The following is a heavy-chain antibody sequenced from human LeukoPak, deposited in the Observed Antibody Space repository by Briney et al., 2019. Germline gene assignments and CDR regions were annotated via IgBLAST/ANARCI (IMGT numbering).Heavy chain of an antibody. Sequence: PGGSLRLSCAASGFTFSSYSMNWVRQAPGKGLEWVSSISSSSSYIYYADSVKGRFTISRDNAKNSLYLQMNSLRAEDTAVYYCARGSSGYDFWSGFLPKQDYYYMDVWGKGTTVTVSS. D-gene: IGHD3-3*01. J-gene: IGHJ6*03. CDR1: GFTFSSYS. V-gene: IGHV3-21*01. CDR3: ARGSSGYDFWSGFLPKQDYYYMDV. CDR2: ISSSSSYI.